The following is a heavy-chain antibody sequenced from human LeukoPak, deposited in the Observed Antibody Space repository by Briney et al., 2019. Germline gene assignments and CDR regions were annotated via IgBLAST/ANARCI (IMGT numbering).Heavy chain of an antibody. CDR1: GGSFSGYY. D-gene: IGHD2-21*01. J-gene: IGHJ4*02. CDR3: ARGLVRTLTDY. Sequence: LSLTCAVYGGSFSGYYWSWIRQPPGKGLEWVSYISSSGSTIYYADSVKGRFTISRDNAKNSLYLQMNSLRAEDTAVYYCARGLVRTLTDYWGQGTLVTVSS. V-gene: IGHV3-11*01. CDR2: ISSSGSTI.